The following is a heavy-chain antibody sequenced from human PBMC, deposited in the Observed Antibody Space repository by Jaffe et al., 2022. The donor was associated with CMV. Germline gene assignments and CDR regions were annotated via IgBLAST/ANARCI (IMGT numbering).Heavy chain of an antibody. CDR1: GFTFSSYE. Sequence: EVQLVESGGGLVQPGGSLRLSCAASGFTFSSYEMNWVRQAPGKGLEWVSYISSSGSTIYYADSVKGRFTISRDNAKNSLYLQMNSLRAEDTAVYYCARVAGASGYLRYWGQGTLVTVSS. D-gene: IGHD3-22*01. V-gene: IGHV3-48*03. CDR2: ISSSGSTI. J-gene: IGHJ4*02. CDR3: ARVAGASGYLRY.